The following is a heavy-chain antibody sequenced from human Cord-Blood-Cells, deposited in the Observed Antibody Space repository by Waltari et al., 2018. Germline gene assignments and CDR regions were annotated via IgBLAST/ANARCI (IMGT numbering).Heavy chain of an antibody. Sequence: QVQLQQWGAGLLKPSETLSLTCAVYGGSFSGYYWSWIRPPPGKGLEWIGEINQSGSTNYNPSLKSRVTISVDTSKNQFSLKLSSVTAADTAVYYCARGERNSSSSHYYMDVWGKGTTVTISS. D-gene: IGHD6-6*01. J-gene: IGHJ6*03. V-gene: IGHV4-34*01. CDR2: INQSGST. CDR3: ARGERNSSSSHYYMDV. CDR1: GGSFSGYY.